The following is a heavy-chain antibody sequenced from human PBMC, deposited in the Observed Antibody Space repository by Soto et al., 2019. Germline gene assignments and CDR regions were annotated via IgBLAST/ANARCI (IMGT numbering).Heavy chain of an antibody. J-gene: IGHJ6*02. CDR1: GYTFTRYT. D-gene: IGHD6-13*01. V-gene: IGHV1-3*01. CDR3: ARDRIAAAGTSYYYYYGMDV. Sequence: ASVKVSCKASGYTFTRYTMNWVRQAPGQRLEWMGWINPDNGNTKSSQKFQDRVTITADESTSTAYMELSSLRSEDTAVYYCARDRIAAAGTSYYYYYGMDVWGQGTTVTVSS. CDR2: INPDNGNT.